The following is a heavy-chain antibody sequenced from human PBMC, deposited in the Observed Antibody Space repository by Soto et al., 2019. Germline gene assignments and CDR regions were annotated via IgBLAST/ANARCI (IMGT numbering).Heavy chain of an antibody. CDR2: ISYTGRT. V-gene: IGHV4-31*03. CDR1: GGSIISDANL. D-gene: IGHD6-6*01. J-gene: IGHJ5*02. Sequence: RSETLSLTCTVSGGSIISDANLFICIRQLPGRGLEWIGYISYTGRTYYTPSLNSRLTISLDTSKNLFSLRLSAVTAADTAVYFCARGSFSSSSSWFDPWGQGTLVTVS. CDR3: ARGSFSSSSSWFDP.